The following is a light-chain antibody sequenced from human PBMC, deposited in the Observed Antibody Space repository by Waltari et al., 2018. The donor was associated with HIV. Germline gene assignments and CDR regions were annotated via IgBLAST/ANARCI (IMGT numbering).Light chain of an antibody. J-gene: IGLJ3*02. CDR3: PSFDAITAL. Sequence: NLMLTQPHSVSESPGKTVTISCTGSSGRIASNYVQWYQQRPGSAPTTVIFEDNQRASRVPHRFSDSLDSPSHSAALPISRLKPEDAAVYYCPSFDAITALFAGGTKLTFL. V-gene: IGLV6-57*02. CDR2: EDN. CDR1: SGRIASNY.